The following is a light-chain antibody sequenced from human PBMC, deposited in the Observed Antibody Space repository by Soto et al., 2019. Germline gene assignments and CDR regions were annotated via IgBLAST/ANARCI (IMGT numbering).Light chain of an antibody. CDR2: DVS. Sequence: QSALTQPASVSGSPGQSITISCTGTSSDVGSYNFVSWYQQHPGKAPTLMIFDVSQRPSGVPDRFSGSKSGNTASLTISGLQADDEADYYCCSYGGSYTWVFGGGTKLTVL. CDR3: CSYGGSYTWV. J-gene: IGLJ3*02. CDR1: SSDVGSYNF. V-gene: IGLV2-11*01.